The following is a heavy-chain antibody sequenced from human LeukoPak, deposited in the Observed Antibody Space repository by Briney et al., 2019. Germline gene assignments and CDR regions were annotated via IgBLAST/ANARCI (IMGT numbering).Heavy chain of an antibody. J-gene: IGHJ4*02. D-gene: IGHD3-3*01. Sequence: WASVTVSFKASGYKSTKHGLTWVRQAPGQGLEWMGWISPDNINTNYAQKFQGRVTMTTDTSTSTAYMELRSLRSDDTAVYYCARDAEGYDFWSGYYILYFDYWGQGTLVTVSS. CDR1: GYKSTKHG. CDR2: ISPDNINT. V-gene: IGHV1-18*01. CDR3: ARDAEGYDFWSGYYILYFDY.